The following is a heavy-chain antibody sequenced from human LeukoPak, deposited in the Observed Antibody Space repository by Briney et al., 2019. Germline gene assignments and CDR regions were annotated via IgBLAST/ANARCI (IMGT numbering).Heavy chain of an antibody. CDR2: ISSSSSYI. Sequence: GGSLRLSCAASGFTFSSYSMNWVRQAPGKGLEWVSSISSSSSYIYYADSVKGRFTISRDNAKNSLYLQMNSLRAEDTAVYYCARGGYYGPGAFDIWGQGTMVTVSS. V-gene: IGHV3-21*01. D-gene: IGHD3-10*01. CDR3: ARGGYYGPGAFDI. J-gene: IGHJ3*02. CDR1: GFTFSSYS.